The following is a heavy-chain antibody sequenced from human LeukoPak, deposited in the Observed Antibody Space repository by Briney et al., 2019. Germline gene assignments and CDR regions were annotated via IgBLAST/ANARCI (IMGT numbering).Heavy chain of an antibody. J-gene: IGHJ4*02. CDR3: ARVGATVRYFDY. V-gene: IGHV3-30*03. CDR2: ISFDGSNK. Sequence: PGRSLRLSCAASGFTFSSYGIHWVRQAPGKGLEWVAVISFDGSNKYYADSVKGRLTISRDNSKNTLYLQMNSLRAEDTAVYYCARVGATVRYFDYWGQGTQVTVSS. CDR1: GFTFSSYG. D-gene: IGHD1-26*01.